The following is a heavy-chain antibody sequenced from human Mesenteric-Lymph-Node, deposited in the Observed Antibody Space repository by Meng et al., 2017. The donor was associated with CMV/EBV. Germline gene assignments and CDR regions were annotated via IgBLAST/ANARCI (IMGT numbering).Heavy chain of an antibody. CDR1: GFSFDGYA. Sequence: GGSLRLSCEGSGFSFDGYAMHWVRQAPGKGLEWVAGITWSSTNIGYADSVRGRFTISRDNAKNSLYLQMNSLRGEDTALYYCARDREATIAAAGAFDYWGQGTLVTVSS. J-gene: IGHJ4*02. D-gene: IGHD6-13*01. CDR2: ITWSSTNI. CDR3: ARDREATIAAAGAFDY. V-gene: IGHV3-9*01.